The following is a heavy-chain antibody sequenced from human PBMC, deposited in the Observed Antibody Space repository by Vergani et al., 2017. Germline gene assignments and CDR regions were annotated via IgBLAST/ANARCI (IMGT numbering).Heavy chain of an antibody. CDR1: GGSFSGYY. J-gene: IGHJ6*03. CDR3: AGRDRKRRQYSYYYYYDYMDV. D-gene: IGHD4-11*01. V-gene: IGHV4-34*01. CDR2: INHSGST. Sequence: QVQLQQWGAGLLKPSETLSLTCAVYGGSFSGYYWSWIRQPPGKGLEWIGEINHSGSTNYNPSLKSRVTISVDTSKNQFSLKLSSVTAADTAVYYCAGRDRKRRQYSYYYYYDYMDVWGKGTTVTVSS.